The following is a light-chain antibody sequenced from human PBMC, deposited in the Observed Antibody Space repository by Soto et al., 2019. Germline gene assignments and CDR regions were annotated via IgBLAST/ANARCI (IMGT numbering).Light chain of an antibody. CDR2: GAS. V-gene: IGKV3-20*01. CDR3: QQYGSSPLT. J-gene: IGKJ1*01. CDR1: QSVSSSY. Sequence: DIVLTQSPGTLSLSPGESATLSCRASQSVSSSYLAWYRQKPGQAPRLLIYGASSRATGIPDRFSGSGSGTDFTLTISRLGPEDFAVYYCQQYGSSPLTFGQGTKVEIK.